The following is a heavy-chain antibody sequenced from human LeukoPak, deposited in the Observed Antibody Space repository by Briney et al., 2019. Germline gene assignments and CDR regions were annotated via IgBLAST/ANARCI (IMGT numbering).Heavy chain of an antibody. V-gene: IGHV1-8*01. D-gene: IGHD1-26*01. J-gene: IGHJ4*02. CDR1: GYTFTSYD. CDR2: MNPNSGNT. Sequence: ASVKVSCKTSGYTFTSYDINWVRQATGQGLEWMGWMNPNSGNTGYAQKFQGRVTETRNTSISPAYMELSSLRSDDTALYYCAKANAGANYPDYWGQGTLVTVSS. CDR3: AKANAGANYPDY.